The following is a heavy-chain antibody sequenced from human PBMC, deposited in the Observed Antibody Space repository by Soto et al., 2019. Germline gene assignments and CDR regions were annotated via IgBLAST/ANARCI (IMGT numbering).Heavy chain of an antibody. CDR3: VTRLAPH. Sequence: GGSLRLSCAASGFTFSYAWMSWVRQAPERGLEWVGHIKSKTDGGTTDYAAPVKGRFTISRDDSKNTLYLQMNSLKTEDTAVYYCVTRLAPHWGQGTLVTVSS. V-gene: IGHV3-15*07. J-gene: IGHJ4*02. CDR1: GFTFSYAW. D-gene: IGHD3-9*01. CDR2: IKSKTDGGTT.